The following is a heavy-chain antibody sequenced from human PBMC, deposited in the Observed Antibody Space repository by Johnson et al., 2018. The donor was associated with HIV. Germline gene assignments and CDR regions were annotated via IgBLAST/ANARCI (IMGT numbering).Heavy chain of an antibody. Sequence: VQLVESGGGLIQPGGSLRLSCAASGFTVSSNYMSWVRQAPGKGLEWVSYMSSSGSTIYYADSVKGRFTISRDISKNTLYLQMNSLRAGDTAVYYCARAIAAAGAFDIWGQGTMVTVSS. D-gene: IGHD6-13*01. CDR2: MSSSGSTI. CDR3: ARAIAAAGAFDI. V-gene: IGHV3-48*01. CDR1: GFTVSSNY. J-gene: IGHJ3*02.